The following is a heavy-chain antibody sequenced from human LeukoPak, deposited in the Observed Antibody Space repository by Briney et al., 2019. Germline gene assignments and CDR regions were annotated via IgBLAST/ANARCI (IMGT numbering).Heavy chain of an antibody. J-gene: IGHJ4*02. D-gene: IGHD4-23*01. CDR2: INWNGGST. CDR3: ARDSRTMVVTPPYFDY. Sequence: PGGALRLSCAASGFTFDDYGMSWVRQAPGKGVERVSGINWNGGSTDYAESVKGGLTISRDNAKNSLYLQMNSLRAEDTALCYCARDSRTMVVTPPYFDYWGQGTLVTVSS. V-gene: IGHV3-20*04. CDR1: GFTFDDYG.